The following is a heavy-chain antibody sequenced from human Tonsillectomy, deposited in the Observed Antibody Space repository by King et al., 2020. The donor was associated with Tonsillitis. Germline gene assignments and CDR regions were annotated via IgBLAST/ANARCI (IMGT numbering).Heavy chain of an antibody. CDR3: ARDPNDWNYEGNGLDV. CDR1: GCSISNYY. CDR2: IFYSGSA. V-gene: IGHV4-59*01. Sequence: QLQESGPGLVTPSETLSLTCTVSGCSISNYYWSWIRQPPGKGLEWIGYIFYSGSAHYNPSLKSRVTISVDTSKNQFSLKLYSVTAADTAVYYCARDPNDWNYEGNGLDVWGQGTTVTVSS. D-gene: IGHD1-7*01. J-gene: IGHJ6*02.